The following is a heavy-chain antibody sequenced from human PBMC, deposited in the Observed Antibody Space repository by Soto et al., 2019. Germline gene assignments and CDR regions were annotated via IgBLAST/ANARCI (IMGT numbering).Heavy chain of an antibody. Sequence: ETLSLTCTVSGGSITTYYWSWIRQPPGKGLEWIGYIHYSGTTNYNPSLKSRVTISVDTSKNQFSLKLSSGTAADTAVYYCARGYYDSSGYYHAYWYFDLWGRGTLVTVSS. CDR2: IHYSGTT. CDR1: GGSITTYY. V-gene: IGHV4-59*01. J-gene: IGHJ2*01. CDR3: ARGYYDSSGYYHAYWYFDL. D-gene: IGHD3-22*01.